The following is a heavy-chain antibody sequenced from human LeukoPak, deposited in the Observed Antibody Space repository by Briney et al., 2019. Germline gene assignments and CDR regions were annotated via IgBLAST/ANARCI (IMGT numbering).Heavy chain of an antibody. CDR1: GGSFSRYL. J-gene: IGHJ6*03. Sequence: PSETLSLTCAVYGGSFSRYLWSWIRQPPGKGLEWIGEINHSGSTNYNPSLKSRVTMSVDTSKNQFSLKLSSVIAADTAVYYCAREVVLGYYYMDVWGKGTTVIVSS. CDR3: AREVVLGYYYMDV. D-gene: IGHD3-16*01. CDR2: INHSGST. V-gene: IGHV4-34*01.